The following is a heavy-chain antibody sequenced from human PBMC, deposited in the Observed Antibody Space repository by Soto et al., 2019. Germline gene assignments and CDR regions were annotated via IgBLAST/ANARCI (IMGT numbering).Heavy chain of an antibody. Sequence: ASVKVSCKASGYTFTSYGISWVRQAPGQGLEWMGWISAYNGNTNYAQKLQGRVTMTTDTSTSTAYMELRSLRSDDTAVYYCARFFFEGSYPPPPQDYYFDYWGQGTLVTVSS. CDR2: ISAYNGNT. J-gene: IGHJ4*02. V-gene: IGHV1-18*01. D-gene: IGHD1-26*01. CDR1: GYTFTSYG. CDR3: ARFFFEGSYPPPPQDYYFDY.